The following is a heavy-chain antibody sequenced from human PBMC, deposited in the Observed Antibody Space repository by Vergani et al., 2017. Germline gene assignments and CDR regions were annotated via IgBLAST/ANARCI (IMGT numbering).Heavy chain of an antibody. D-gene: IGHD2-2*01. J-gene: IGHJ4*02. CDR2: LYTSGST. CDR1: GGSISSGSYY. Sequence: QVQLQESGPGLVKPSQTLSLTCTVSGGSISSGSYYWSWLWQPAGKGLAWIGRLYTSGSTNYNPSLKRRVTISVDTSKNQFSLKRSSVTAADTAVYYCGTSRYQSFDYWGQGSLVSVSS. CDR3: GTSRYQSFDY. V-gene: IGHV4-61*02.